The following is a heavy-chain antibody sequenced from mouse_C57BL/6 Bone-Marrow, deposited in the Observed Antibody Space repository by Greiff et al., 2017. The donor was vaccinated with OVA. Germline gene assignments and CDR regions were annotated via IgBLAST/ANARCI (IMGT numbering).Heavy chain of an antibody. CDR2: IDPSDSET. CDR3: ARTAVVAKGAMDY. Sequence: QQSCKASGYTFTSYWMHWVKQRPIQGLEWIGNIDPSDSETHYNQKFKDKATLTVDKSSSTAYMQLSSLTSEDSAVYYCARTAVVAKGAMDYWGQGTSVTVSS. D-gene: IGHD1-1*01. CDR1: GYTFTSYW. J-gene: IGHJ4*01. V-gene: IGHV1-52*01.